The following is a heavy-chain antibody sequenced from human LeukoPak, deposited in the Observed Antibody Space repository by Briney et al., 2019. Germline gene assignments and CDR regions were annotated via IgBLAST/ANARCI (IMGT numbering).Heavy chain of an antibody. V-gene: IGHV3-23*01. CDR3: AKDYTLRATHDFWSGYTQYYFDY. CDR1: GGSFSGYY. Sequence: PSETLSLTCAVYGGSFSGYYWSWVRQAPGKGLEWVSAISGSGGSTYYADSVKGRFTISRDNSKNTLYLQMNSLRAEDTAVYYCAKDYTLRATHDFWSGYTQYYFDYWGQGTLVTVSS. CDR2: ISGSGGST. J-gene: IGHJ4*02. D-gene: IGHD3-3*01.